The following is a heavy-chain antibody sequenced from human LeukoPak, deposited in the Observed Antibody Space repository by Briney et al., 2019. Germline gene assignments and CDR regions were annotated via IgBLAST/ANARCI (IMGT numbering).Heavy chain of an antibody. V-gene: IGHV3-74*01. Sequence: GGSLRLSCAASGFTFSSYWMHWVRQAPGKGLVWVSRINSDGSSTYYADSVQGRFTVSRGNAKNTLYLQMNSLRAEDTAVYYCARPNKGFDPWGQGTLVTVSS. CDR1: GFTFSSYW. CDR2: INSDGSST. D-gene: IGHD2/OR15-2a*01. CDR3: ARPNKGFDP. J-gene: IGHJ5*02.